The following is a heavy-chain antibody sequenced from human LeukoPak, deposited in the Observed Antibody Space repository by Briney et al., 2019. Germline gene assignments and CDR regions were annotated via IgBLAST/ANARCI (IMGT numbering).Heavy chain of an antibody. CDR1: GGSISSGSYY. CDR2: IYTSGST. D-gene: IGHD6-6*01. V-gene: IGHV4-61*02. J-gene: IGHJ5*02. CDR3: ARDPQYSSSRGNWFDP. Sequence: SQTLSLTCTVSGGSISSGSYYWSWIRQPAGKGLEWIGRIYTSGSTNYNPSLKSRVTISVDTSKNQFSLKLSSVTAADTAVYYCARDPQYSSSRGNWFDPWGQGTLVTVSS.